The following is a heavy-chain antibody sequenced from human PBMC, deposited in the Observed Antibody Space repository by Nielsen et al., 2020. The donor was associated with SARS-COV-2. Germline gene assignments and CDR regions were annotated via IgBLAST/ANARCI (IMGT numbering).Heavy chain of an antibody. V-gene: IGHV3-7*01. CDR1: GFTFSSYW. Sequence: GGSLRLSCAASGFTFSSYWMSWVRQAPGKGLEWVANIKQDGSEKYYVDSVKGRFTISRDNAKNSLYLQMNSLRAEDTAVYYCARDRVAVAQTTWYFDLWGRGTLVTVSS. D-gene: IGHD6-19*01. J-gene: IGHJ2*01. CDR3: ARDRVAVAQTTWYFDL. CDR2: IKQDGSEK.